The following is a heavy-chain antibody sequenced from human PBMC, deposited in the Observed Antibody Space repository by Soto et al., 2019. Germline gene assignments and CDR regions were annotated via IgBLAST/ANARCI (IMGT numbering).Heavy chain of an antibody. CDR1: VYSVSSNSAA. CDR3: EREEQLVKNWFDP. D-gene: IGHD6-13*01. CDR2: TYYRSKWYN. J-gene: IGHJ5*02. Sequence: SQTLSLTCAISVYSVSSNSAAWNWIIQSPSRGLEWLGRTYYRSKWYNDYAVSVKSRITINPDTSKNQFSLQLNSVTPEDTAVYYCEREEQLVKNWFDPWGQGTLVTVSS. V-gene: IGHV6-1*01.